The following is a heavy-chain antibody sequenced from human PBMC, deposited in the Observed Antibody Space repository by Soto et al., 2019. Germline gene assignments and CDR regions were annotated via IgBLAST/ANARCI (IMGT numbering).Heavy chain of an antibody. Sequence: QAQLVESGGGVVQPGRSLRLSCAASGFTFTSNPMHWVRQAPGKGLEWVAVESYDGSNKYYADSVKGRFTISRDNSKNTLSLQMNSLRAEDTAVYYCARDPNPAAAAYYYHYGMDVWGQGTTVTVSS. V-gene: IGHV3-30-3*01. CDR3: ARDPNPAAAAYYYHYGMDV. D-gene: IGHD6-13*01. CDR1: GFTFTSNP. J-gene: IGHJ6*02. CDR2: ESYDGSNK.